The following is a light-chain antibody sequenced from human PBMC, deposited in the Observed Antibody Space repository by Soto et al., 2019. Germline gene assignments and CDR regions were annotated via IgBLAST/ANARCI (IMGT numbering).Light chain of an antibody. CDR3: ETWDGNTRV. J-gene: IGLJ3*02. CDR2: LEGSGSY. CDR1: SGHNNYI. V-gene: IGLV4-60*02. Sequence: QSALTQSSSASASLGSSVKLTCTLSSGHNNYIIAWHQQQPGKAPRYLMKLEGSGSYNKGRGVPDRFSGSSSGADRYLTTSTLQFEDEADYYCETWDGNTRVFGGGTKLTVL.